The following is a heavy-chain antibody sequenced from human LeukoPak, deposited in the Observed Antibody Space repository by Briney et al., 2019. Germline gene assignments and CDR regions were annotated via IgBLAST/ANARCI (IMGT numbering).Heavy chain of an antibody. CDR2: MNPNNGNA. Sequence: ASVKVSCKASGYTFTNYDINWIRQATGQGPEWMGWMNPNNGNAGYVQKFQGRVTMTRDTSINTAYMELSSLTSDDTAVYYCARALSGCILCFDYWGQGTLVTVSS. D-gene: IGHD6-19*01. V-gene: IGHV1-8*01. CDR1: GYTFTNYD. CDR3: ARALSGCILCFDY. J-gene: IGHJ4*02.